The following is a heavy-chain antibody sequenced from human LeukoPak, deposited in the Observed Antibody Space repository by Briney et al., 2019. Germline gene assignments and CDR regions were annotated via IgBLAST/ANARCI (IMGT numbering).Heavy chain of an antibody. J-gene: IGHJ3*02. CDR1: GFPFSDYY. CDR3: ARDRTVTTREGAFDI. CDR2: ISSSSSYT. D-gene: IGHD4-17*01. V-gene: IGHV3-11*06. Sequence: PGGSLRLSCAASGFPFSDYYMSWIRQAPGEGPEWVSYISSSSSYTNYADSVKGRFTISRDNAKNSLYLQMNSLRAEDTAVYYCARDRTVTTREGAFDIWGQGTMVTVSS.